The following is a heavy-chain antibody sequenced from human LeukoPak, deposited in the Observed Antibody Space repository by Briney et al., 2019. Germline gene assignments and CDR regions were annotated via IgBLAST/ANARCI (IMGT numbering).Heavy chain of an antibody. D-gene: IGHD3-22*01. J-gene: IGHJ4*02. CDR3: ARIDYDSSGYYDY. V-gene: IGHV1-46*01. Sequence: ASVKVSCKASGYTSTSYYMHWVRQAPGQGLEWMGIINPNAGTTSYAQKFQGRVTMTRDMSTSTVYMELSSLRSEDTAVYYCARIDYDSSGYYDYWGQGTLVTVSS. CDR2: INPNAGTT. CDR1: GYTSTSYY.